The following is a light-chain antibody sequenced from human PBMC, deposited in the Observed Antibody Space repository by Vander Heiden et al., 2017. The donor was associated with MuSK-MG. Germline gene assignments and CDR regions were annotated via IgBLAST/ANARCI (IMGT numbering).Light chain of an antibody. CDR1: QSISGY. Sequence: DIQMTQSPSSLSASVGDRVTSTCRASQSISGYLNWYQQKPGKAPKLLIYAVSSSHRGVPSRFSGSGSATDFTLTISILLPEDFTTYFCRQCDSTPHTFGGGTRLEIK. CDR2: AVS. J-gene: IGKJ4*01. CDR3: RQCDSTPHT. V-gene: IGKV1-39*01.